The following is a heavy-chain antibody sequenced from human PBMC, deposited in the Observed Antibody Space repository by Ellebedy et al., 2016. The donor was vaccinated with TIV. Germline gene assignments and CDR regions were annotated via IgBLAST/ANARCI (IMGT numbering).Heavy chain of an antibody. D-gene: IGHD4-17*01. J-gene: IGHJ3*02. Sequence: GGSLRLSCAASGFSFRSYWMTWVRQAPGKGLECVATIGQDGSDMYYVDSVRGRFTISRDNAKNSLFLLMNSLSAEDTAVYYCATDGSYGDYLSPAHAFEIWGQGTKVTVSS. CDR2: IGQDGSDM. CDR1: GFSFRSYW. CDR3: ATDGSYGDYLSPAHAFEI. V-gene: IGHV3-7*01.